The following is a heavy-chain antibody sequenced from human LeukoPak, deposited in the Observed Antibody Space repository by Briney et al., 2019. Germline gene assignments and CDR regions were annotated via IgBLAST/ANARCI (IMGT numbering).Heavy chain of an antibody. J-gene: IGHJ6*02. Sequence: GGSLRLSCAASGFTFSTYNMNWVRQAPGKGLEWVSSISNSASYIFYADSVKGRFTISRDNAKNSLYLQMNSLRAEDTAVYYCARAFYYDIIGGEGMDVWGQGTTVTVSS. CDR3: ARAFYYDIIGGEGMDV. CDR1: GFTFSTYN. D-gene: IGHD3-22*01. V-gene: IGHV3-21*01. CDR2: ISNSASYI.